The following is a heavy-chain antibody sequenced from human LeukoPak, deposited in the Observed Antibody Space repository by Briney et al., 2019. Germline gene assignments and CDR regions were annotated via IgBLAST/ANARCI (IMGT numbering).Heavy chain of an antibody. CDR2: ISGSGGST. J-gene: IGHJ4*02. D-gene: IGHD6-19*01. V-gene: IGHV3-23*01. CDR1: GFTLSSYA. CDR3: AKGGEQWLGLDY. Sequence: GGSLRLSCAASGFTLSSYAMSWVRQAPGKGLEWVSAISGSGGSTYYADSVKGRFTISRDNSKNTLYLQMNSLRAEDTAVYYCAKGGEQWLGLDYRGQGTLVTVS.